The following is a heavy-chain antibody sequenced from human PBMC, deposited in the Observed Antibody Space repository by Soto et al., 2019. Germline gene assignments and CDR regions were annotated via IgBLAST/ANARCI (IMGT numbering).Heavy chain of an antibody. CDR2: IYYSGSP. V-gene: IGHV4-59*01. CDR3: ARDYYYERRGHPGAYYYGMDV. J-gene: IGHJ6*02. D-gene: IGHD3-22*01. Sequence: SETLSLTCAVYGSSFSGFYWSWIRQPPGKGLEWIGHIYYSGSPNYSPSFKTRVTISVDTSKNQVSLKLNSVTAADTGVYYCARDYYYERRGHPGAYYYGMDVWGPGTTVPASS. CDR1: GSSFSGFY.